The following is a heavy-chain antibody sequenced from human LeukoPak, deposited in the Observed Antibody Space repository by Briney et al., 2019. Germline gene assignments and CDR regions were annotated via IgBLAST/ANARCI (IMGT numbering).Heavy chain of an antibody. V-gene: IGHV3-49*04. CDR2: MRGKAYGGTT. D-gene: IGHD2-8*02. CDR3: TRVSRIVLGLDY. Sequence: GGSLRLSCTASGFTFGDYAMGWVRQAPGKGLEWVGFMRGKAYGGTTEYAASVKGRFTISRDDSKSIAYLQMNSLKTEDTAVYFCTRVSRIVLGLDYWGQGTLVTVSS. J-gene: IGHJ4*02. CDR1: GFTFGDYA.